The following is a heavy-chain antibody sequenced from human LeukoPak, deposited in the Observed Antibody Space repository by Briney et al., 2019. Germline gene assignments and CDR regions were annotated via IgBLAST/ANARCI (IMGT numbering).Heavy chain of an antibody. CDR2: INHSGST. CDR1: GGSFSGYY. J-gene: IGHJ4*02. CDR3: ARDGGGYSYGGFDY. V-gene: IGHV4-34*01. D-gene: IGHD5-18*01. Sequence: SETLSLTCAAYGGSFSGYYWSWIRQPPGKGLEWIGEINHSGSTNYNPSLKSRVTISVDTSKNQFSLKLSSVTAADTAVYYCARDGGGYSYGGFDYWGQGTLVTVSS.